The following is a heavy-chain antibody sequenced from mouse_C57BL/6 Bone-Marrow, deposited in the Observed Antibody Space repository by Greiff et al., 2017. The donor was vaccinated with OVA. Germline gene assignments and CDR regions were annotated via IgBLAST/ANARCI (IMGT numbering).Heavy chain of an antibody. CDR1: GFSLSTSGMG. CDR2: IYWDDDK. D-gene: IGHD2-4*01. V-gene: IGHV8-12*01. CDR3: ARHYDYDGAWFAY. Sequence: QVTLKESGPGILQSSQTLSLTCSFSGFSLSTSGMGVSWIRQPSGKGLEWLAHIYWDDDKRYNPSLKSRLTISKDTSRNQVFLKSTSVDTADTATYYCARHYDYDGAWFAYWGQGTLVTVSA. J-gene: IGHJ3*01.